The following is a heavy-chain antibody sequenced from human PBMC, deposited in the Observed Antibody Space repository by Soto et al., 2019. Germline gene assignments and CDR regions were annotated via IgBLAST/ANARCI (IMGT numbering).Heavy chain of an antibody. CDR2: IWYDGSNK. CDR1: GFTFSSYG. Sequence: QVQLVEPGGGVVQPGRSLRLSCAASGFTFSSYGMHWVRQAPGKGLEWVAVIWYDGSNKYYADSVKGRFTISRDNSKNTLYLQMNSLRAEDTAVYYCARGDLNARGLDRGYEDFDYWGQGTLVTVSS. J-gene: IGHJ4*02. CDR3: ARGDLNARGLDRGYEDFDY. V-gene: IGHV3-33*01. D-gene: IGHD5-12*01.